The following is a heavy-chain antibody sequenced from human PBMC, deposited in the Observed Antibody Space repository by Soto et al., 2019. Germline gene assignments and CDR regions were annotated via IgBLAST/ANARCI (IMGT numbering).Heavy chain of an antibody. D-gene: IGHD3-3*01. Sequence: QVQLVESGGGVVQPGRSLRLSCAASGFTFSSYAMRWVRQAPGKGLEWVAVISYDGSNKYYADSVKGRFTISRDNSKNTLYLQMNSLRAEDTAVYYCARDALRFLEWLPCYGMDVWGQGTTVTVSS. CDR3: ARDALRFLEWLPCYGMDV. J-gene: IGHJ6*02. CDR2: ISYDGSNK. V-gene: IGHV3-30-3*01. CDR1: GFTFSSYA.